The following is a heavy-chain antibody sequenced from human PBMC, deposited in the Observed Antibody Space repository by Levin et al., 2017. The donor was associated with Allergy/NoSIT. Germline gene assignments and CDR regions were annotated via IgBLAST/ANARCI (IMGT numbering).Heavy chain of an antibody. CDR1: GFTFSSYS. Sequence: PGGSLRLSCAASGFTFSSYSMNWVRQAPGKGLEWVSYISSSSSTIYYADSVKGRFTISRDNAKNSLYLQMNSLRDEDTAVYYCARDGYSSSWLEAVDYYGMDVWGQGTTVTVSS. CDR3: ARDGYSSSWLEAVDYYGMDV. J-gene: IGHJ6*02. V-gene: IGHV3-48*02. D-gene: IGHD6-13*01. CDR2: ISSSSSTI.